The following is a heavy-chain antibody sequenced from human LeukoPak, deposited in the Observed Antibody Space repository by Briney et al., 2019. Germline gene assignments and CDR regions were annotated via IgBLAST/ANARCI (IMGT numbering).Heavy chain of an antibody. CDR2: ISYDGSNK. D-gene: IGHD2-15*01. CDR1: GFTFSSYG. V-gene: IGHV3-30*18. CDR3: AKWSDGCSGGSCYGDY. J-gene: IGHJ4*02. Sequence: GGSLRLSCAASGFTFSSYGMHWVRQVPGKGLEWVAVISYDGSNKYYADSVKGRFTISRDNSKNTLYLQMNSLRAEDTAVYYCAKWSDGCSGGSCYGDYWGQGTLVTVSS.